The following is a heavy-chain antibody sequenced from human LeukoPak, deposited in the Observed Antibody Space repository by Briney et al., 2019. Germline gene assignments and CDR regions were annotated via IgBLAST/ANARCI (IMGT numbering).Heavy chain of an antibody. CDR2: ISSRGTTT. J-gene: IGHJ3*02. D-gene: IGHD4-17*01. CDR1: GITFSNYE. V-gene: IGHV3-48*03. Sequence: PGGSLRLSCAASGITFSNYEMNWVRQAPGKGLEWVSYISSRGTTTHYADSVKGRFIISRDNAESSLYLQMNSLRVEDTALYHCVRDRGTATVRSFDIWGQGTMVTVSS. CDR3: VRDRGTATVRSFDI.